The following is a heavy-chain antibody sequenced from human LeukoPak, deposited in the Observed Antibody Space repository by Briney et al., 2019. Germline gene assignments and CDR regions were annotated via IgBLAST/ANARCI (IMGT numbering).Heavy chain of an antibody. J-gene: IGHJ4*02. CDR2: ISFSSSTI. CDR3: ARDALAAAGTGCFDY. D-gene: IGHD6-13*01. Sequence: PGGSLRLSCAAAGLTFSTNSMNWVRQAPGKGLEWVSYISFSSSTIYYADSVKGRFTISRDNSKNTLYLQMNSLRAEDTAVYYCARDALAAAGTGCFDYWGQGTLVTVSS. V-gene: IGHV3-48*01. CDR1: GLTFSTNS.